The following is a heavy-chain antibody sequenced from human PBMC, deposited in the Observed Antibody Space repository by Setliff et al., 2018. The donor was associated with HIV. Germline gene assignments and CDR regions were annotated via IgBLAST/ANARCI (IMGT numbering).Heavy chain of an antibody. J-gene: IGHJ4*02. D-gene: IGHD4-17*01. CDR2: INPNSGAT. CDR3: ARAESGDYLHYFDS. CDR1: GYSFTGYY. V-gene: IGHV1-2*02. Sequence: ASVKVSCTTSGYSFTGYYIHWVRQAPGQGLEWMGWINPNSGATDYAQNFLGRVTMARDTSSDTAYMDLNGLNSDDTAMYFCARAESGDYLHYFDSWGQGTLVTVS.